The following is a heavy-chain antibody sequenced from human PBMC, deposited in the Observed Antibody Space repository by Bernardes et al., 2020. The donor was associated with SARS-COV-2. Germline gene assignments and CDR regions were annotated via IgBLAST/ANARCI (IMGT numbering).Heavy chain of an antibody. Sequence: GSLSLSCAASGFTFSHYAMSWVRHAPGKGLEWVSDISGPGRTYYADSVRGRFTISRDNSKNTLYLEMNSLRVEDTAVYYCAKELAYGSSWRDYSYYFGMDVWGQGTTVTVSS. J-gene: IGHJ6*02. CDR2: ISGPGRT. D-gene: IGHD6-13*01. V-gene: IGHV3-23*01. CDR3: AKELAYGSSWRDYSYYFGMDV. CDR1: GFTFSHYA.